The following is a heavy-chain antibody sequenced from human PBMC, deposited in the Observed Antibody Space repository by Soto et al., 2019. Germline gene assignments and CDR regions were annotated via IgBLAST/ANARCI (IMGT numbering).Heavy chain of an antibody. V-gene: IGHV5-51*01. Sequence: GESLKISCKGSGYSFANYCIAWVRQMPGKGLEWMGIFYSGDSDTRYSPSFQGQVVISGDKSINTAYLQWTSLKASDTAMCYCARGSSGFYDYWGQGTLVTVSS. CDR1: GYSFANYC. CDR2: FYSGDSDT. J-gene: IGHJ4*02. CDR3: ARGSSGFYDY. D-gene: IGHD6-19*01.